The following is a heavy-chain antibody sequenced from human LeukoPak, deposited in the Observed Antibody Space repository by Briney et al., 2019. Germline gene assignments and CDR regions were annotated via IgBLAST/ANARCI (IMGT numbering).Heavy chain of an antibody. CDR2: IKQDGSER. Sequence: GGSLRLSCTASGFTFSNYWMTWVRQAPGKGLEWVANIKQDGSERDYVDSVKGRFTISRDDAKNSLYLQMNSLRAEDTAVYYCARGITMANWGQGTLVTVSS. CDR3: ARGITMAN. V-gene: IGHV3-7*04. J-gene: IGHJ4*02. D-gene: IGHD3-10*01. CDR1: GFTFSNYW.